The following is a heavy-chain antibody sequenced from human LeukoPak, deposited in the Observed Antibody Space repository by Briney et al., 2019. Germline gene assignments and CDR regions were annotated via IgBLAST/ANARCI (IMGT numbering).Heavy chain of an antibody. J-gene: IGHJ4*02. CDR1: GGSFSGYY. CDR3: ARVGRYSGSYMEPLDY. V-gene: IGHV4-34*01. CDR2: IYHSGST. D-gene: IGHD1-26*01. Sequence: SETLSLTCAVYGGSFSGYYWSWIRQPPGKGLEWIGEIYHSGSTNYNPSLKSRVTISVDKSKNQFSLKLSSVTAADTAVYYCARVGRYSGSYMEPLDYWGQGTLVTVSS.